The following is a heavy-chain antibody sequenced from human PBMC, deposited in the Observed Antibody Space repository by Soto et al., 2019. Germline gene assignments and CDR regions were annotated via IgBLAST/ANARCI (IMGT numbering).Heavy chain of an antibody. CDR2: INAGNGNT. J-gene: IGHJ5*02. Sequence: ASVKVSFKASGYTFTSYAMHWLRQAPGQRLEWMGWINAGNGNTKYSQKFQGRVTITRDTSASTAYMELSSLRSEDTAVYYCARDLEQLADNWFDPWGQGTLVTVSS. CDR3: ARDLEQLADNWFDP. V-gene: IGHV1-3*01. CDR1: GYTFTSYA. D-gene: IGHD6-6*01.